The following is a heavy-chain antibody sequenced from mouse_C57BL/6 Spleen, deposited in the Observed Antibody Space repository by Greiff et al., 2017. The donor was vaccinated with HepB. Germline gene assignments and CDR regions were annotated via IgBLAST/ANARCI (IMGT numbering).Heavy chain of an antibody. V-gene: IGHV5-4*01. CDR2: ISDGGSYT. Sequence: EVQVVESGGGLVKPGGSLKLSCAASGFTFSSYAMSWVRQTPEKRLEWVATISDGGSYTYYPDNVKGRFTISRDNAKNNLYLQMSHLKSEDTAMYYCARELGYGSRTGYFDVWGTGTTVTVSS. J-gene: IGHJ1*03. D-gene: IGHD1-1*01. CDR1: GFTFSSYA. CDR3: ARELGYGSRTGYFDV.